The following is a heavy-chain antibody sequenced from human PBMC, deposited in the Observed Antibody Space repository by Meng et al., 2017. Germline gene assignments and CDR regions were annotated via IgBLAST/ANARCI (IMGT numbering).Heavy chain of an antibody. CDR2: IYHSGST. J-gene: IGHJ4*02. CDR3: ARSSIAARPWKSYFDY. D-gene: IGHD6-6*01. V-gene: IGHV4-38-2*01. Sequence: GSLRLSCAVSGYSISSGYYWGWIRQPPGKGLEWIGSIYHSGSTYYNPSLKSRVTISVDTSKNQFSLKLSSVTAADTAVYYCARSSIAARPWKSYFDYWGQGTLVTVSS. CDR1: GYSISSGYY.